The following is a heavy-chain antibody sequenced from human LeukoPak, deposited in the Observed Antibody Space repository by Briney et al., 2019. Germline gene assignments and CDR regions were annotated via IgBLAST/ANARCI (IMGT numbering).Heavy chain of an antibody. D-gene: IGHD5-12*01. CDR2: IYYSGST. Sequence: SETLSLTCNVSGGSVSSGSYYWSWIRQPPGKGLEWIGYIYYSGSTNYNPSLKSRVTISVDTSKNQFSLKLSSVTAADTAVYYCARVYSGYGGGFVDYWGQGTLATVSS. CDR1: GGSVSSGSYY. CDR3: ARVYSGYGGGFVDY. J-gene: IGHJ4*02. V-gene: IGHV4-61*01.